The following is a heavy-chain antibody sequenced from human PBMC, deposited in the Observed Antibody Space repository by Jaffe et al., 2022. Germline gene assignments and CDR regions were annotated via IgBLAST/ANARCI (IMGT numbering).Heavy chain of an antibody. CDR3: ARLNDFWSGYHIPM. D-gene: IGHD3-3*01. CDR2: IYYSGST. J-gene: IGHJ4*02. V-gene: IGHV4-39*01. CDR1: GGSISSSSYY. Sequence: QLQLQESGPGLVKPSETLSLTCTVSGGSISSSSYYWGWIRQPPGKGLEWIGSIYYSGSTYYNPSLKSRVTISVDTSKNQFSLKLSSVTAADTAVYYCARLNDFWSGYHIPMWGQGTLVTVSS.